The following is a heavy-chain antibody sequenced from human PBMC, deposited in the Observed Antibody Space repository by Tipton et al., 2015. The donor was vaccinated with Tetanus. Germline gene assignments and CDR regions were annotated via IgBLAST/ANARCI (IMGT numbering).Heavy chain of an antibody. CDR2: INHSGST. J-gene: IGHJ4*02. CDR3: ARANGPGSYLDY. Sequence: TLSLTCTVSGGSISGSSYYWGWIRQPPGKGLEWIGEINHSGSTDYNPSLKSRVTISVDTSKNQFSLKLSSVTAADTAVYYCARANGPGSYLDYWGQGTLVTVSS. CDR1: GGSISGSSYY. D-gene: IGHD2-8*01. V-gene: IGHV4-39*07.